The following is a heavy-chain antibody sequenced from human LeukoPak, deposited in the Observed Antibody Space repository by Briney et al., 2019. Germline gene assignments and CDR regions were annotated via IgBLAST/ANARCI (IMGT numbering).Heavy chain of an antibody. J-gene: IGHJ4*02. D-gene: IGHD1-1*01. CDR2: IKQDGSEK. V-gene: IGHV3-7*03. Sequence: QSGGSLRLSCATSGFTFGSYWMTWVRQPRGKGLEWVTNIKQDGSEKNYVDSVKGRFTISRDNSKNSLYLQMNSLRAEDTAVYYCARDPPRHVQVPCYWGQGTRVTVSS. CDR3: ARDPPRHVQVPCY. CDR1: GFTFGSYW.